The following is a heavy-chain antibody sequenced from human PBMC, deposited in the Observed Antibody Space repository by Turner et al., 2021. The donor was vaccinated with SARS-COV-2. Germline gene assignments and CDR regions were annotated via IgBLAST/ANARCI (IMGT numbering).Heavy chain of an antibody. CDR1: GFSFTTNG. CDR3: VRSTVTAPPDY. CDR2: ICYDRSDK. D-gene: IGHD2-21*02. V-gene: IGHV3-33*01. Sequence: LSCAASGFSFTTNGMHSVRQAPGKGLVLVAVICYDRSDKYYADSVKGRFTITRYKSTNTLYLQMNNMRAEDTAVSYCVRSTVTAPPDYLGQGTLFT. J-gene: IGHJ4*02.